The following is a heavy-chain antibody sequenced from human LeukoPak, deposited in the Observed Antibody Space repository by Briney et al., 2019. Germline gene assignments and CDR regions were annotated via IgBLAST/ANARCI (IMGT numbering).Heavy chain of an antibody. CDR3: AKDTGYSYGDFDY. CDR2: ISSSSSTI. CDR1: GFTLGSYT. Sequence: GGSLRLSCAASGFTLGSYTMNWVRQAPGKGLEWVSYISSSSSTIQYADSVKGRFTISRDNAENSLYLQMNSLGVEDTAVYYCAKDTGYSYGDFDYWGQGTLVTVSS. D-gene: IGHD5-18*01. V-gene: IGHV3-48*01. J-gene: IGHJ4*02.